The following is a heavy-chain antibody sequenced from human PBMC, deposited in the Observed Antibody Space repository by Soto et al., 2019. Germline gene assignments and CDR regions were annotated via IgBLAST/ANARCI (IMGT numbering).Heavy chain of an antibody. CDR3: AKGAYCSGRYYRIWFDP. CDR1: GFTFSSYA. CDR2: ISGSGGST. D-gene: IGHD3-10*01. Sequence: GGSLRLSCAASGFTFSSYAMSWVRQAPGKGLEWVSAISGSGGSTYYADSVKGRFTISRDNSKSTLYLQMNSLRAEDTAIYYCAKGAYCSGRYYRIWFDPCGPGLLGSVSS. J-gene: IGHJ5*02. V-gene: IGHV3-23*01.